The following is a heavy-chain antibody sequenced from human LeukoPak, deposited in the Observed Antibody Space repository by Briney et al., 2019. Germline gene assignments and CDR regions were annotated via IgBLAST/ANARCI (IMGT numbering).Heavy chain of an antibody. D-gene: IGHD1-1*01. CDR3: ARVSGRLERQSDLDY. CDR1: GFTFASYS. J-gene: IGHJ4*02. V-gene: IGHV3-21*01. CDR2: ISGDSTYI. Sequence: GGSLRLSCAASGFTFASYSMNWVRQAPGKGLEWVSSISGDSTYIYNAGSVKGRFTIPRDNAQASLYLQMISLRADDTAVYYCARVSGRLERQSDLDYWGQGTLVIVSS.